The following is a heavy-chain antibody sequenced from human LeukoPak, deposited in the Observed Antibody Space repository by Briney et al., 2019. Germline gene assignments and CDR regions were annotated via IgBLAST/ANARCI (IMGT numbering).Heavy chain of an antibody. J-gene: IGHJ4*02. V-gene: IGHV1-2*02. CDR1: GYTFTGYY. Sequence: ASVKVSCKASGYTFTGYYIHWVRQAPGQGLEWMGWINPNSGGTNCTQKFQGTVTMTRDTSISTAYMELSRLKSDDTAVYYCARQPGDYNYWGQGTLVTVSS. CDR3: ARQPGDYNY. D-gene: IGHD3-10*01. CDR2: INPNSGGT.